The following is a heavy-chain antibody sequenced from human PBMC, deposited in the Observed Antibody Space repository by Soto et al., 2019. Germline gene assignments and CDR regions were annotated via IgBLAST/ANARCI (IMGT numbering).Heavy chain of an antibody. CDR3: ARAPSHGWFQHLDY. CDR1: GYRFSSSW. V-gene: IGHV5-51*01. Sequence: PGESLKISCQGTGYRFSSSWIGWVRQKPGKGLEWLGNVYPSDSDVRYSPAFEGQVTISADNSINTAYLQLLNLKASDTAIYYCARAPSHGWFQHLDYWGQGTLVTVSS. D-gene: IGHD6-19*01. J-gene: IGHJ4*02. CDR2: VYPSDSDV.